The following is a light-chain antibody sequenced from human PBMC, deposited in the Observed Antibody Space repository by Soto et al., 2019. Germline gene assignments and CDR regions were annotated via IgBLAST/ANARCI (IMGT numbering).Light chain of an antibody. Sequence: EIVLTQSPATLSLSPGERATLSCRASQSVGSYLAWYQQKPGQAPRLLIYDASNRATGIPAKFSGSASGTDFTLTISSLEPEDFAVYYCQQRAYWPQTFGQGTKVDNK. CDR2: DAS. CDR1: QSVGSY. V-gene: IGKV3-11*01. CDR3: QQRAYWPQT. J-gene: IGKJ1*01.